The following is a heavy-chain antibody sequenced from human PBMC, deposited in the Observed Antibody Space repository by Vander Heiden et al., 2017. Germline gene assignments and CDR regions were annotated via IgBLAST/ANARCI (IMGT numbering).Heavy chain of an antibody. Sequence: EVQLVESGGGLVKPGRSLRLSCAASGFTFSSYSMNWVRQAPGKGLEWVSSISSSSSYIYYADSVKGRFTISRDNAKNSLYLQMNSLRAEDTAVYYCAIWVEMATINYWGQGTLVTVSS. CDR2: ISSSSSYI. CDR1: GFTFSSYS. V-gene: IGHV3-21*01. D-gene: IGHD5-12*01. CDR3: AIWVEMATINY. J-gene: IGHJ4*02.